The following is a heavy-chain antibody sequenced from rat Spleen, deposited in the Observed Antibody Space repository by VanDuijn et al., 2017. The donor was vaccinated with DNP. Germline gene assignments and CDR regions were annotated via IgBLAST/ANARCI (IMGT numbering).Heavy chain of an antibody. V-gene: IGHV5-22*01. CDR1: GFTLSDYY. CDR2: IGSDGYAP. J-gene: IGHJ2*01. Sequence: EVQLVESGGGLVQPGRSLKLSCAASGFTLSDYYMAWVRQAPTKGLEWVAYIGSDGYAPYYGDFVKGRFTISRDNAKSTLYLQMNSLRSEDMATYYCIRWNSGHFDYWGQGVMVTVSS. CDR3: IRWNSGHFDY. D-gene: IGHD4-3*01.